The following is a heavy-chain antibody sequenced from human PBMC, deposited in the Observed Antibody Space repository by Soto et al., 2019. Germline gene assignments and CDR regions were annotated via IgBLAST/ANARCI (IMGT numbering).Heavy chain of an antibody. D-gene: IGHD3-16*02. CDR1: GFTFHSFS. CDR3: AKESVEATYSYYGMDV. V-gene: IGHV3-30*18. CDR2: VSFDSKNK. Sequence: LVESGGGVVQPGRSLTLSCADSGFTFHSFSMHWVRQAPGKGLEWVATVSFDSKNKYYIDSVEGRFTISRDNSKSVMSLQMTSLRHEDTAVYYCAKESVEATYSYYGMDVWGPGTTVTVSS. J-gene: IGHJ6*02.